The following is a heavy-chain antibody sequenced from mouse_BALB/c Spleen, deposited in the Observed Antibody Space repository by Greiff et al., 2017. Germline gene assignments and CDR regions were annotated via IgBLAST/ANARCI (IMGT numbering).Heavy chain of an antibody. CDR2: ISSGSSTI. CDR3: ARYRYDVLDY. CDR1: GFTFSSFG. Sequence: EVKLEESGGGLVQPGGSRKLSCAASGFTFSSFGMHWVRQAPEKGLEWVAYISSGSSTIYYADTVKGRFTISRDNPKNTLFLQMTSLRSEDTAMYYCARYRYDVLDYWGQGTTLTVSA. D-gene: IGHD2-14*01. J-gene: IGHJ2*01. V-gene: IGHV5-17*02.